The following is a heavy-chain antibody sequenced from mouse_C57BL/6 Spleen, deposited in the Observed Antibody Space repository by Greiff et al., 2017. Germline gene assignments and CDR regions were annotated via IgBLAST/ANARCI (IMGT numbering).Heavy chain of an antibody. CDR1: GYTFTSYT. Sequence: VQLQQSGAELARPGASVKMSCKASGYTFTSYTMDWVKQRPGQGLEWIGYINPSSGYTKYNQKFKDKATLTADKSSSTAYMQLSSLTSEDSAVYYCAREWDGYPYAMDYWGQGTSVTVSS. J-gene: IGHJ4*01. D-gene: IGHD2-3*01. V-gene: IGHV1-4*01. CDR3: AREWDGYPYAMDY. CDR2: INPSSGYT.